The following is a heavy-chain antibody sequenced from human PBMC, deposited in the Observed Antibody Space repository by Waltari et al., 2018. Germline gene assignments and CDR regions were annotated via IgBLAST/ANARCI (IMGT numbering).Heavy chain of an antibody. V-gene: IGHV1-69*12. J-gene: IGHJ5*02. D-gene: IGHD2-15*01. CDR3: ARRYCSGGSCYSGGAEGFDP. CDR1: GGTFSSYA. CDR2: ITPIFGPA. Sequence: QVQLVQSGAEVKKPGSSVKVSCKASGGTFSSYAISWVRQAPGQGLEWMGGITPIFGPANYEQKFRGKVTITADESTSTAYMKLSSLGSEDTAVYYCARRYCSGGSCYSGGAEGFDPWGQGTLVTVSS.